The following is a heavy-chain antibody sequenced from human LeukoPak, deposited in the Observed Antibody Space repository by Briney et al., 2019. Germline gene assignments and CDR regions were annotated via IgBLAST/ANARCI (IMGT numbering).Heavy chain of an antibody. V-gene: IGHV4-39*07. CDR1: GGSISSSSYY. J-gene: IGHJ4*02. D-gene: IGHD3-22*01. CDR3: ARDIRGNYFDTSGFDY. CDR2: INHSGST. Sequence: SETLSLTCTASGGSISSSSYYWGWIRQPPGKGLEWIGEINHSGSTNYNPSLKSRVTISVDTSKNQFSLKLSSVTAADTAVYYCARDIRGNYFDTSGFDYWSQGTLVTVSS.